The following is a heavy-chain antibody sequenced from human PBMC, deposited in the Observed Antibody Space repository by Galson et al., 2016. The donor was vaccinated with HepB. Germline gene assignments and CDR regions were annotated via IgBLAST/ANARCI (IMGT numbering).Heavy chain of an antibody. J-gene: IGHJ4*02. Sequence: SLRLSCAASGFTFSSYDITWVRQAPGKGLEWVSVMRAKTYSGTTEVAASVEGRFIISRDDSKSIAYLQMNSLKTEDTAVYYCTRNSGGNSRGPTYWGQGTLVTVSS. CDR1: GFTFSSYD. CDR2: MRAKTYSGTT. CDR3: TRNSGGNSRGPTY. V-gene: IGHV3-49*04. D-gene: IGHD4-23*01.